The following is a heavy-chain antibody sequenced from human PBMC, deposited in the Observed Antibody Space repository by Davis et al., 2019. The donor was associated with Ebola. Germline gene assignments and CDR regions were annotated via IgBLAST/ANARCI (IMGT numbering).Heavy chain of an antibody. CDR3: AKAVYNWNDVPPFDY. CDR2: ISGSGGST. Sequence: GGSLRLSCAASGLTFSSYAMSWVRQAPGKGLEWVSAISGSGGSTYYADSVKGRFTISRDNSKNTLYLQMNSLRAEDTAVYYCAKAVYNWNDVPPFDYWGQGTLVTVSS. V-gene: IGHV3-23*01. J-gene: IGHJ4*02. CDR1: GLTFSSYA. D-gene: IGHD1-20*01.